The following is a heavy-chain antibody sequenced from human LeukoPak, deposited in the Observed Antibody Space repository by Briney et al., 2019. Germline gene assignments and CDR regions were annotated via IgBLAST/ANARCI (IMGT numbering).Heavy chain of an antibody. Sequence: SETLSLTCTVSGYSITSGYYWGWIRQPPGKGLEWIGSIYHSGSTYYNPSLKSRVTISVDTSKNQFSLKLSSVTAADTAVYYCARVRQGSGWYYFDYWGQGTLVTVSS. D-gene: IGHD6-19*01. J-gene: IGHJ4*02. CDR3: ARVRQGSGWYYFDY. CDR2: IYHSGST. V-gene: IGHV4-38-2*02. CDR1: GYSITSGYY.